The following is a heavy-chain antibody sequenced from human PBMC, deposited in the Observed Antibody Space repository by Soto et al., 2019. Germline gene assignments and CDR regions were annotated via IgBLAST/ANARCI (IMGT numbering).Heavy chain of an antibody. CDR3: AKDAVVAFDI. V-gene: IGHV3-30*18. Sequence: QVHLVESGGGVVQPGRSMRLSCAASGVTFSNYGMHWVRQAPGKGLEWLAVMSFDGSNEYYADSVQGRLTISRDNSKNTLYLKMTSLRPEDTAVYHWAKDAVVAFDIWGPGTLVTVSS. CDR1: GVTFSNYG. CDR2: MSFDGSNE. D-gene: IGHD2-21*01. J-gene: IGHJ3*02.